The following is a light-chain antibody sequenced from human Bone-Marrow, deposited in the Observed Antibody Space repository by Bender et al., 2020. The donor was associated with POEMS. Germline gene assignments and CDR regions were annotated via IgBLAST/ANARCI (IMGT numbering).Light chain of an antibody. CDR2: DVS. CDR1: SSDVGNYNL. CDR3: CSYAGSSTFVV. Sequence: QSALTQPASVSGSPGQSITISCTGTSSDVGNYNLVSWYQQHPGKAPKLMIYDVSNRPSGVSNRFSGSKSGNTASLTISGLQAEDEADYYCCSYAGSSTFVVFGTGTKVTVL. J-gene: IGLJ1*01. V-gene: IGLV2-23*02.